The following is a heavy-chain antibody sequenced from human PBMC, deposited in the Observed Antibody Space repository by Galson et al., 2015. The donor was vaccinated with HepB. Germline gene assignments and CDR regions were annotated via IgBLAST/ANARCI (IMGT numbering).Heavy chain of an antibody. CDR2: IYYGGST. V-gene: IGHV4-39*01. CDR1: GGSISSSSYY. J-gene: IGHJ4*02. Sequence: SETLSLTCAVSGGSISSSSYYWGWIRQPPGKGLEWIGSIYYGGSTSYKPSLKSRVTISVDTSRNPFSLKLSSVTAADTAVYYCARSFGVYSSSWYRGYYFDYWGQGTLVTVSS. D-gene: IGHD6-13*01. CDR3: ARSFGVYSSSWYRGYYFDY.